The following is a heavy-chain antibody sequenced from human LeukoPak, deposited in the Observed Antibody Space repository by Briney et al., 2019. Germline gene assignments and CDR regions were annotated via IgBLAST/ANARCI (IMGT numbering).Heavy chain of an antibody. CDR3: ARGGSNWNYQYYFDY. Sequence: ASVKVSCKASGYTFTNSGINWVRQAPGQGLEWMGWISAYSGTTNYAQKFQGRVTMTTDTSTSTAYMELRGLRSDDTAVYYCARGGSNWNYQYYFDYWGQRTLVTVSS. J-gene: IGHJ4*02. CDR2: ISAYSGTT. CDR1: GYTFTNSG. D-gene: IGHD1-7*01. V-gene: IGHV1-18*01.